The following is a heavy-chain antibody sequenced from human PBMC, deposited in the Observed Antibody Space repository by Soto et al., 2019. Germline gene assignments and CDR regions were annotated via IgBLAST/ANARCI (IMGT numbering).Heavy chain of an antibody. V-gene: IGHV4-59*08. CDR1: GASITSHD. J-gene: IGHJ3*01. CDR2: IYYSGST. CDR3: ARPYSSTSHGTFDL. D-gene: IGHD6-13*01. Sequence: TSETLSVTCTVSGASITSHDWSWIRQNPGKGLEWIGYIYYSGSTNYNPSLKSRVTISVDTSKKQFSLNLNSVTAADTAVYYCARPYSSTSHGTFDLWGQGTMVTVSS.